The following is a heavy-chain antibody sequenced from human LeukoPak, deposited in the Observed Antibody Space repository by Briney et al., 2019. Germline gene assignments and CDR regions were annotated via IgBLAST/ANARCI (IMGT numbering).Heavy chain of an antibody. CDR2: IYYSGST. Sequence: SETLSLTCTVSGGSISSYYWSWIRQPPGKGLEWIGYIYYSGSTNYNPSLKSRVTISVDTSKNQFSLKLSSVTAADTAVYYCARLGYYDSSGYYFRGWFDPWGQGILVTVSS. D-gene: IGHD3-22*01. J-gene: IGHJ5*02. CDR3: ARLGYYDSSGYYFRGWFDP. CDR1: GGSISSYY. V-gene: IGHV4-59*08.